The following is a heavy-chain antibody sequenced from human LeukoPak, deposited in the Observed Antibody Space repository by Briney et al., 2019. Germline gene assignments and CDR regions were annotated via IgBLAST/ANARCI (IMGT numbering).Heavy chain of an antibody. V-gene: IGHV4-59*11. D-gene: IGHD1-26*01. CDR1: GGSISSHS. J-gene: IGHJ4*02. CDR3: AREGSRWVDFDY. Sequence: NPSETLSLTCTVSGGSISSHSWNWIRQPPRKGLEWIGYIYYSGSTNYNPSLKSRVTISLDTSKSQFSLKLSSMTAADTAVYYCAREGSRWVDFDYWGQGTLVTVSS. CDR2: IYYSGST.